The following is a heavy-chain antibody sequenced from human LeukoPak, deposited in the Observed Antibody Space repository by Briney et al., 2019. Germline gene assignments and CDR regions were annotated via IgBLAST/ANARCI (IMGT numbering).Heavy chain of an antibody. D-gene: IGHD2-2*01. CDR3: AKGGYCSSTSCYLYDAFDI. V-gene: IGHV3-23*01. Sequence: GGSLRLSCAASGFTFSSYAMSWVRQAPGQGLEWVSAISGSGGSTYYADSVKGRFTISRDNPKNTLYLQMNSLRAEDTAVYYCAKGGYCSSTSCYLYDAFDIWGQGTMVTVSS. CDR1: GFTFSSYA. J-gene: IGHJ3*02. CDR2: ISGSGGST.